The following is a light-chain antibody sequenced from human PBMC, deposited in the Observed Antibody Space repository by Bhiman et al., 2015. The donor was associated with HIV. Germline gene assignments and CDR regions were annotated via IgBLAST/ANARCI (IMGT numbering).Light chain of an antibody. CDR1: NIGSQS. CDR3: YSATDDRLV. V-gene: IGLV3-21*01. J-gene: IGLJ3*02. CDR2: YNV. Sequence: SYELTQPPSVSVAPGQTARITCGGENIGSQSVHWYQLRPGQAPVLVISYNVDRPSGIPERFSGSSSGTTVTLTISGAQVEDEADYYCYSATDDRLVFGGGTKLTVL.